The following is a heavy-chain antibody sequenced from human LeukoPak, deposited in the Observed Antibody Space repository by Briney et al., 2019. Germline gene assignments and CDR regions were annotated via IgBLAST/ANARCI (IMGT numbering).Heavy chain of an antibody. CDR1: GYTFTGYY. D-gene: IGHD6-19*01. J-gene: IGHJ4*02. Sequence: ASVKVSCKASGYTFTGYYMHWVRQAPGQGLEWMGWINPNSGGTNYAQKFQGRVTMTRDTSISTAYMELSRLRSDDTAVYYCARLSKWLAPDYCFDYWGQGTLVTVSS. CDR2: INPNSGGT. V-gene: IGHV1-2*02. CDR3: ARLSKWLAPDYCFDY.